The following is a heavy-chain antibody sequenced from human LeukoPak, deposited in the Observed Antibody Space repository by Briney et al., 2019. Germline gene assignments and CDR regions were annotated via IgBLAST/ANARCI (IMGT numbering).Heavy chain of an antibody. CDR3: ARVSLSGSYYYAFDI. D-gene: IGHD1-26*01. CDR2: IYSGGAT. J-gene: IGHJ3*02. V-gene: IGHV3-66*02. Sequence: GGSLRLSCAASQFSVSSHYMSWVRQAPGKGLEWVSVIYSGGATYYADSVKGRFTISRDNSKNTLYLQMNSLRAEDTAVYYCARVSLSGSYYYAFDIWGQGTMVTVSS. CDR1: QFSVSSHY.